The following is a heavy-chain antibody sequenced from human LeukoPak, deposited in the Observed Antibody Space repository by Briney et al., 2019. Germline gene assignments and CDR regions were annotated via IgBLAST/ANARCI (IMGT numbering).Heavy chain of an antibody. J-gene: IGHJ4*02. CDR2: INTDGSST. Sequence: GGSLRLSCAASGFTFSSYWMHWVRQAPGKGLVWVSRINTDGSSTSYADSVKGRLTISRDNAKNTLYLQMNSLRAEDTAVYYCAKASYGSGYFDYWGQGTLVTVSS. D-gene: IGHD3-10*01. V-gene: IGHV3-74*01. CDR1: GFTFSSYW. CDR3: AKASYGSGYFDY.